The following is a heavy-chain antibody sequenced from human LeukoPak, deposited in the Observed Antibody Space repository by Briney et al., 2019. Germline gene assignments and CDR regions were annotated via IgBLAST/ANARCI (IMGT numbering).Heavy chain of an antibody. CDR1: GYTFSGYY. CDR2: IIPILGIA. J-gene: IGHJ6*02. CDR3: ARDTQIGAVAGSPAYYGMDV. D-gene: IGHD6-19*01. Sequence: ASVRVSCKASGYTFSGYYMHWVRQAPGQGLEWMGRIIPILGIANYAQKFQGRVTITADKSTSTAYMELSSLRSEDTAVYYCARDTQIGAVAGSPAYYGMDVWGQGTTVTVSS. V-gene: IGHV1-69*04.